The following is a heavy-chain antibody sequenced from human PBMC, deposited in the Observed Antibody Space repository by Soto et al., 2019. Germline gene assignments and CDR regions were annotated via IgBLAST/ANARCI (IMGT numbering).Heavy chain of an antibody. CDR2: ISYDGSNK. J-gene: IGHJ4*02. Sequence: QVQLVESGGGVVQPGRSLRLSCAASGFTFSSYGMHWVRQAPGKGLEWVAVISYDGSNKYYADSVKGRFTIYRDNSKNTLYLQMNSLRAEDTAVYYCAKDRGGAYCSGGSCYSFDSWCQGTLVTVSS. V-gene: IGHV3-30*18. D-gene: IGHD2-15*01. CDR3: AKDRGGAYCSGGSCYSFDS. CDR1: GFTFSSYG.